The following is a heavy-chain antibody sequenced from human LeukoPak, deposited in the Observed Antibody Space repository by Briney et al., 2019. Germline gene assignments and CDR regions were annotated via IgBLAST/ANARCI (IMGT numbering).Heavy chain of an antibody. CDR2: ISYDGSNK. V-gene: IGHV3-30-3*01. CDR3: ARVRRWKSSSPADAFDI. J-gene: IGHJ3*02. Sequence: GGSLRLSCAASGFTFSSYAMHWVRQAPGKGLEWVAVISYDGSNKYYADSVKGRFTTSRDNSKNTLYLQMNSLRAEDTAVYYCARVRRWKSSSPADAFDIWGQGTMVTVSS. D-gene: IGHD6-6*01. CDR1: GFTFSSYA.